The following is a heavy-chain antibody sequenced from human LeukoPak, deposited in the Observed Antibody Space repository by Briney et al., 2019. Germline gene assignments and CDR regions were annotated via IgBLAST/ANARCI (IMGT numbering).Heavy chain of an antibody. Sequence: GESLKISCKGSGYSFANYFIAWVRQMPGKGLEWMGIIYPGDSDTRYSPSFQGQVTISADKSINTAYQQWSSLKASDTAMYYCARRRLANKKYYYYYYGLDVWGQGTTVTVSS. V-gene: IGHV5-51*01. CDR1: GYSFANYF. CDR2: IYPGDSDT. J-gene: IGHJ6*02. CDR3: ARRRLANKKYYYYYYGLDV. D-gene: IGHD3-9*01.